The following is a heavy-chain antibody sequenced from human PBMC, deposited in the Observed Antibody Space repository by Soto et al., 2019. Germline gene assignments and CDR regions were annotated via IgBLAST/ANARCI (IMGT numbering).Heavy chain of an antibody. D-gene: IGHD1-1*01. CDR2: MNPNSGNT. J-gene: IGHJ6*03. Sequence: ASVKVSCKASGYTFTSYDINWVRQATGQGLEWMGWMNPNSGNTGYAQKFQGRVTMTRNTSISTAYMELSSLRSEDTAVYYCAANSGVFYYMDVWGKGTTVTVSS. V-gene: IGHV1-8*01. CDR3: AANSGVFYYMDV. CDR1: GYTFTSYD.